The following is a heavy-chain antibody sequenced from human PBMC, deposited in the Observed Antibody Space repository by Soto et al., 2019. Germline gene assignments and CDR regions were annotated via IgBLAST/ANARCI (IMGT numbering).Heavy chain of an antibody. D-gene: IGHD2-15*01. CDR2: INPSGGST. CDR1: GYTFTSYY. CDR3: AKHRECYGNTCYSGEFDP. V-gene: IGHV1-46*01. Sequence: ASVKVSCKASGYTFTSYYMHWVRQAPGQGLEWMGIINPSGGSTSYAQKFQGRVTMTRDTSTSTVYMELSSLRSEDTAVYYCAKHRECYGNTCYSGEFDPWGQGTLVTVSS. J-gene: IGHJ5*02.